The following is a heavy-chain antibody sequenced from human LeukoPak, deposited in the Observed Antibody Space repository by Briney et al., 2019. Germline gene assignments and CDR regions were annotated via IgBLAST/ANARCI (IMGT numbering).Heavy chain of an antibody. CDR1: GFTFSSYE. CDR2: ISSSGSTI. J-gene: IGHJ4*02. Sequence: GGSLRLSCAASGFTFSSYEMNWVRQAPGKGLEWVSYISSSGSTIYYADSVKGRFTISRDNAKNSLYLQMNSLRAEDTAMYYCARAVNYDSSGYYGYWGQGTLVTVSS. CDR3: ARAVNYDSSGYYGY. V-gene: IGHV3-48*03. D-gene: IGHD3-22*01.